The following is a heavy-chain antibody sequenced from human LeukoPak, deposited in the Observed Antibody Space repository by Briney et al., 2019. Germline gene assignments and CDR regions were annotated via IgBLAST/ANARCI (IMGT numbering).Heavy chain of an antibody. D-gene: IGHD2-21*01. CDR1: GGSITRSNYY. CDR3: GIAPDY. J-gene: IGHJ4*02. V-gene: IGHV4-39*01. CDR2: MYNTGGS. Sequence: SETLSLTCTFSGGSITRSNYYWGWIRQPPGKALEWIGSMYNTGGSYYNPSLKSRVTISVDTSKNQCSLKVNSVTAADTAVYYCGIAPDYWGQGTLVTVSS.